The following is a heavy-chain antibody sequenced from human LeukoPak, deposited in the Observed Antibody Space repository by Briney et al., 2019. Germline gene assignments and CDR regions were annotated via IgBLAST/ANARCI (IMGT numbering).Heavy chain of an antibody. CDR1: GGTFSSYA. CDR3: AREFGTGNDAFDI. Sequence: ASVKVSCKASGGTFSSYAISWVRQAPGQGLEWMGGIIPIFGTANYAQKFQGRVTITTDESTSTAYMELSSLRSEDTAVYYCAREFGTGNDAFDIWGQGTMVTVSS. V-gene: IGHV1-69*05. CDR2: IIPIFGTA. D-gene: IGHD3/OR15-3a*01. J-gene: IGHJ3*02.